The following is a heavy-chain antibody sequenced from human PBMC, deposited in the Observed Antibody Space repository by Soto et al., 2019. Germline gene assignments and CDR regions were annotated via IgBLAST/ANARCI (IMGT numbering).Heavy chain of an antibody. Sequence: SETLSLTCKLSGGSISSYYWSWIRQPPGKGLEWIGYIYYSGSTNYNPSLKSRVTISVDTSKNQFSLKLSSVTAADTAVYYCARVGHYYYYMDVWGKGTTVTVSS. J-gene: IGHJ6*03. CDR2: IYYSGST. CDR1: GGSISSYY. V-gene: IGHV4-59*01. CDR3: ARVGHYYYYMDV.